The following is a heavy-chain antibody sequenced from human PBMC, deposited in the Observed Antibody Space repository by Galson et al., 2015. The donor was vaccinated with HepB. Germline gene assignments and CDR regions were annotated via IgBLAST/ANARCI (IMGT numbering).Heavy chain of an antibody. Sequence: SLRLSCAASGFTFGDYSMSWFRQAPGKGLEWVSIISARSGAIYLADSVKGRFTISRDNSKSILYLQMNSLRPEDTAMYYCAKKEAIPAAVGNWFDSWGQGTLVTVSS. CDR1: GFTFGDYS. J-gene: IGHJ5*01. D-gene: IGHD6-13*01. V-gene: IGHV3-23*01. CDR2: ISARSGAI. CDR3: AKKEAIPAAVGNWFDS.